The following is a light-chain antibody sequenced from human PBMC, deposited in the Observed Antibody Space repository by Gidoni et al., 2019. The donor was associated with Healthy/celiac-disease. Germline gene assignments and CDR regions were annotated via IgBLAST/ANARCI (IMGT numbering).Light chain of an antibody. V-gene: IGKV3-11*01. CDR1: QSVSSY. Sequence: EIVLTQSPATLSLSPGERATLSCRASQSVSSYLAWYQQTPGQAPRLLIYDASNRATGIPARFSGSVSGTDFTLTISSLEPEDFAVYYCQQRSNWPPEYTFGQGTKLEIK. CDR2: DAS. CDR3: QQRSNWPPEYT. J-gene: IGKJ2*01.